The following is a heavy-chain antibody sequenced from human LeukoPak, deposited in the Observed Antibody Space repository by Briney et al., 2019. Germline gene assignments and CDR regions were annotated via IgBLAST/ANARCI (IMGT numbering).Heavy chain of an antibody. CDR2: IYYSGST. D-gene: IGHD3-16*02. J-gene: IGHJ5*02. CDR3: ARDLRDYVWGSYRLRDNWFDP. CDR1: GGSISSSSYY. V-gene: IGHV4-39*07. Sequence: PSETLSLTCTVSGGSISSSSYYWGWIRQPPGKGLEWIGSIYYSGSTYYNPSLKSRVTISVDTSKNQFSLKLSSVTAADTAVYYCARDLRDYVWGSYRLRDNWFDPWGQGTLVTVSS.